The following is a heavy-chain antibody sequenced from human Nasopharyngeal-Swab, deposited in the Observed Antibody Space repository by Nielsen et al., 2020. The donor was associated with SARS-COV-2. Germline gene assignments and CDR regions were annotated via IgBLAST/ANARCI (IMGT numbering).Heavy chain of an antibody. Sequence: SCAASGFTFSSYAIHWVRQAPRKGLEWVAVISYDGSNKYYADSVKGRFTISRDNSKNTLYLQMNSLRAEDTAMYYCARPASGGYYYYMDVWGKGTTVTVSS. D-gene: IGHD3-16*01. J-gene: IGHJ6*03. CDR1: GFTFSSYA. CDR3: ARPASGGYYYYMDV. CDR2: ISYDGSNK. V-gene: IGHV3-30-3*01.